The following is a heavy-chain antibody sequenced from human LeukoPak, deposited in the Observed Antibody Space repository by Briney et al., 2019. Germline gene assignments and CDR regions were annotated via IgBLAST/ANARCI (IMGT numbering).Heavy chain of an antibody. V-gene: IGHV3-7*01. Sequence: PGGSLRLSCAASGFTFSDYYMSWIRQAAGKGLEWVASIRQNGVEKHHVDSVKGRFIISRDNAENSVSLQMNSLRDEDTAMYYCARLLGESTIYDLWGQGTLVTVSS. CDR3: ARLLGESTIYDL. CDR1: GFTFSDYY. D-gene: IGHD3-16*01. CDR2: IRQNGVEK. J-gene: IGHJ5*02.